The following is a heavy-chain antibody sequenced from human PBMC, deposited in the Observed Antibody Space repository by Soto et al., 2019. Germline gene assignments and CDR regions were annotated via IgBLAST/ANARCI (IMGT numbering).Heavy chain of an antibody. CDR3: AQSLAVADSQGAFDI. Sequence: PSQTLSLTCVISGDSVSSNSAAWNWIRQSPSRGLEWLGRTYYRSKWYNDYAVSVKSRITINPDTSKNQFSLQLNSVTPEDTAVYYCAQSLAVADSQGAFDIWGQGTMVTVSS. CDR1: GDSVSSNSAA. CDR2: TYYRSKWYN. J-gene: IGHJ3*02. D-gene: IGHD6-19*01. V-gene: IGHV6-1*01.